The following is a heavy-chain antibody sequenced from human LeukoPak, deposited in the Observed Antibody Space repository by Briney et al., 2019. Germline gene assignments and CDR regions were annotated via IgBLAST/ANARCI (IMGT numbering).Heavy chain of an antibody. CDR2: ISSSSSYV. J-gene: IGHJ4*02. V-gene: IGHV3-21*04. CDR3: AKDVAHYYDSSGYYYFDY. D-gene: IGHD3-22*01. Sequence: GGSLRLSCAASGFTFSSYSMNWVRQAPGKGLEWVSSISSSSSYVYYADSVKGRFTISRDNAKNSLYLQMNSLRAEDTAVYYCAKDVAHYYDSSGYYYFDYWGQGTLVTVSS. CDR1: GFTFSSYS.